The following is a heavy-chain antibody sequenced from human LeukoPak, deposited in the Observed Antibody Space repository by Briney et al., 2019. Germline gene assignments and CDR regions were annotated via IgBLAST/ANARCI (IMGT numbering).Heavy chain of an antibody. D-gene: IGHD3-10*01. V-gene: IGHV3-21*01. CDR2: ISSSSSYI. CDR3: ARVYGSGSRSSPTSFDY. J-gene: IGHJ4*02. CDR1: GFTFSSYS. Sequence: GGSLRLSCAASGFTFSSYSMNWVRQAPGKGLEWVSSISSSSSYIYYADSVKGRFTISRDNAKNSLYLQMSSLRAEDTAVYYCARVYGSGSRSSPTSFDYWGQGTLVTVSS.